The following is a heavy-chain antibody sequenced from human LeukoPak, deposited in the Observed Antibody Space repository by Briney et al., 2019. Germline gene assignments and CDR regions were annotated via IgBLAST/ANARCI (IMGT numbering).Heavy chain of an antibody. D-gene: IGHD6-6*01. V-gene: IGHV1-69*05. Sequence: SVKVSCKASGGTFSSYAISWERQAPGQGLEWMGGIIPIFGTANYAQKFQGRATITTDESTSAAYMELSSLRSEDTAVYYCASGIAARPAAPGAFDIWGQGTMVTVSS. J-gene: IGHJ3*02. CDR1: GGTFSSYA. CDR2: IIPIFGTA. CDR3: ASGIAARPAAPGAFDI.